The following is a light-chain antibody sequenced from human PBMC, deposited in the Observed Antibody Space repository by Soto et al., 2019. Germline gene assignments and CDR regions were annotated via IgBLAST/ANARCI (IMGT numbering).Light chain of an antibody. J-gene: IGKJ1*01. V-gene: IGKV3-11*01. CDR1: QSVRNY. CDR3: QQRSNWPRT. Sequence: EIVLTQSPATLSLSPGERATHSSRASQSVRNYLAWYKQKPGQAPRILSYDASNRATGIPDRFSGSGSGTDFTLTISSLQPEDFAAYYCQQRSNWPRTFGQGTKVDIK. CDR2: DAS.